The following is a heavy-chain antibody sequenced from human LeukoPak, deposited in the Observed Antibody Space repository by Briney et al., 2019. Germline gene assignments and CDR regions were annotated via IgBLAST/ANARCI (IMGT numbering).Heavy chain of an antibody. Sequence: PGGSLRLSCAASGFTFSSSAMHWVRQAPDKGLEWVAVISYDGSNKYYADSVKGRFTITRDNSKNTLSLQMNSLRAEDTAVYYCAKKLTGWSLHFDYWGQGSLVTLSS. CDR2: ISYDGSNK. CDR3: AKKLTGWSLHFDY. V-gene: IGHV3-30-3*02. J-gene: IGHJ4*02. D-gene: IGHD6-19*01. CDR1: GFTFSSSA.